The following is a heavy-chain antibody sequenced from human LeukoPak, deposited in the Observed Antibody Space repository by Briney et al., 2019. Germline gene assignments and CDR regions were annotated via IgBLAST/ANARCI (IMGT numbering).Heavy chain of an antibody. V-gene: IGHV3-7*01. CDR3: AKEGDYPILTYDS. Sequence: SGGSLRLSCAASGFTFSSYWMNWVRQAPGKGLEWVANIKQDGSEKFYVDSVKGRFTISRDNAKNSLYLQMNSLRAEDTAVYYCAKEGDYPILTYDSWGQGTLVTVSS. J-gene: IGHJ5*01. CDR1: GFTFSSYW. D-gene: IGHD4-17*01. CDR2: IKQDGSEK.